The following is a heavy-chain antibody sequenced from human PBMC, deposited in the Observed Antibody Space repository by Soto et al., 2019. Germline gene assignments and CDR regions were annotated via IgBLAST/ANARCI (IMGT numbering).Heavy chain of an antibody. CDR2: IYYSGST. J-gene: IGHJ6*02. Sequence: QLQLQESGPGLVRPSETLSLTCTVSGGSISSSSYYWGWIRQPPGKGLEWIGRIYYSGSTYYNPSLKSRVTLSVDTSKTPFSLKLCSVTAADTAVYYCSSSTFGVDVWGQGTAVTVSS. V-gene: IGHV4-39*01. CDR3: SSSTFGVDV. CDR1: GGSISSSSYY. D-gene: IGHD6-13*01.